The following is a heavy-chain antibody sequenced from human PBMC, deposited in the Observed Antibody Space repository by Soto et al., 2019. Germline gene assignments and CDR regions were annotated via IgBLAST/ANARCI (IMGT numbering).Heavy chain of an antibody. Sequence: EVQLLESGGGLVQPGGSLRLSCAASGFTFSSSAMSWVRLAPGKGLEWVSGISCSDGGTYYADSVKGRFTISRDNSKKSVHLQMSSRRVEDAALYDCAKGYSGEEWGQGTLVSVSS. CDR1: GFTFSSSA. V-gene: IGHV3-23*01. D-gene: IGHD2-15*01. CDR3: AKGYSGEE. CDR2: ISCSDGGT. J-gene: IGHJ4*02.